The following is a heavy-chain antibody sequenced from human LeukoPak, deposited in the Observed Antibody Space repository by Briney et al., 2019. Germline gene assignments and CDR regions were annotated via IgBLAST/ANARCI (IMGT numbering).Heavy chain of an antibody. J-gene: IGHJ4*02. D-gene: IGHD2-2*01. CDR3: ARESSTSCYEY. V-gene: IGHV4-59*01. CDR2: IYYSGST. Sequence: PSETLSLTCTVSGGSISSYYWSWIRQPPGKGLEWIGYIYYSGSTNYNPSLKSRVTISEDTSKNQFSLNLSSVSGADTAVYHCARESSTSCYEYWGQGTLVSVSS. CDR1: GGSISSYY.